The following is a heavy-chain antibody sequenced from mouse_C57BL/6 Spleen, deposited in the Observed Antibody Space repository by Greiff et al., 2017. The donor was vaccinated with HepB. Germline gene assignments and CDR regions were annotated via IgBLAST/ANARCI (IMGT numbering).Heavy chain of an antibody. CDR2: IDPENGDT. CDR3: TRYGNYEIAY. D-gene: IGHD2-1*01. V-gene: IGHV14-4*01. CDR1: GFNIKDDY. Sequence: VQLQQSGAELVRPGASVKLSCTASGFNIKDDYMHWVKQRPEQGLEWIGWIDPENGDTEYASKFQGKATITADTSSNTAYLQLSSLTSEDTAVYYCTRYGNYEIAYWGQGTLVTVSA. J-gene: IGHJ3*01.